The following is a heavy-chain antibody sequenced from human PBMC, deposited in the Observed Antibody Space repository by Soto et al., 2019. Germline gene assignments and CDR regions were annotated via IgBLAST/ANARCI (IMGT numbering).Heavy chain of an antibody. CDR2: ITGSGVST. V-gene: IGHV3-23*01. J-gene: IGHJ4*02. CDR1: GFTFKNYA. Sequence: LRLSCAASGFTFKNYAMSCVRQAPGKGLEWVSAITGSGVSTYYADSVKGRFTISRDNSKNTLYLQMNSLRAEDTAIYYCASPGTTKTGLELDYWGQGTLVTVSS. CDR3: ASPGTTKTGLELDY. D-gene: IGHD1-1*01.